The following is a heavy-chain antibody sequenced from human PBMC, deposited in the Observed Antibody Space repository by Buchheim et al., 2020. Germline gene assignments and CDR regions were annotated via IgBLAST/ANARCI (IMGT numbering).Heavy chain of an antibody. CDR2: ISSSSSYI. J-gene: IGHJ6*02. CDR3: ARDLRGGYYYYGMDV. Sequence: EVPLVESGGGLVKPGGSLRLSCAASGFTFSSYSMNWVRQAPGKGLEWVSSISSSSSYISYADSVKGRFTISRENAKNSLYLQMNSLRAEDTAVYYCARDLRGGYYYYGMDVWGQGTT. CDR1: GFTFSSYS. V-gene: IGHV3-21*01. D-gene: IGHD3-10*01.